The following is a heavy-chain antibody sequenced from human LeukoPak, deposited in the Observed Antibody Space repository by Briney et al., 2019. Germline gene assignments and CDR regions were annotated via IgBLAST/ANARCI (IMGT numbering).Heavy chain of an antibody. J-gene: IGHJ4*02. V-gene: IGHV4-39*01. D-gene: IGHD6-13*01. CDR3: ARQGIAAGSSRVY. Sequence: SETLSLTCTVSGGSISSSSYYWGWIRQPPGKGLEWIGSIYYSGSTYYNPSLKSRVTISVDTSKNQFSLKLSSVTAADTAVYYCARQGIAAGSSRVYWGQGTLVTVSS. CDR2: IYYSGST. CDR1: GGSISSSSYY.